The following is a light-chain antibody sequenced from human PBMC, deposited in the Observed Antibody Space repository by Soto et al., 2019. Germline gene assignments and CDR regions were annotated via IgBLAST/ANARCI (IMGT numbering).Light chain of an antibody. CDR1: SSNIGAGFD. J-gene: IGLJ1*01. CDR3: QSYDSRLSAYV. V-gene: IGLV1-40*01. CDR2: DNS. Sequence: QSVLTQPPPVSGAPGQRVTISCSGSSSNIGAGFDVHWYRQLPGTAPKLLIYDNSNRPSGVPDRFSGSKSGTSASLAITGLQAEDEAEYYCQSYDSRLSAYVFGSGTKVTVL.